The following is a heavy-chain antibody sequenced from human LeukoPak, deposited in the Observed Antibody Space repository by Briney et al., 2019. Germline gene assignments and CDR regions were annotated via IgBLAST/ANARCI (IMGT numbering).Heavy chain of an antibody. J-gene: IGHJ4*02. CDR3: ARGKVVAGTPGQNSWDY. V-gene: IGHV3-74*01. CDR2: INSDGSST. CDR1: GFTFSSYW. Sequence: GSLRLSCAASGFTFSSYWMHWVRQAPGKGLVWVSRINSDGSSTSYADSVKGRFTISRDNAKNTLYLQMNSLRAEDTAVYYCARGKVVAGTPGQNSWDYWGQGTLVTVSS. D-gene: IGHD6-19*01.